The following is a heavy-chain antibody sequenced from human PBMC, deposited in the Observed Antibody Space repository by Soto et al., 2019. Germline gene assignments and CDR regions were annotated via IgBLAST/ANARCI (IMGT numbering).Heavy chain of an antibody. CDR2: ISAYNGNT. Sequence: QVQLVQSGAEVKKPGASVKVSCKASGYTFTSYGISWVRQAPGQGLEWMGWISAYNGNTNYAQKLQGRGTMTSDTSTSTAYMELRSLRSDDTAVYYCASLSLLGPAATLNWCDPWGQGTLVTVCS. J-gene: IGHJ5*02. D-gene: IGHD2-2*01. V-gene: IGHV1-18*01. CDR3: ASLSLLGPAATLNWCDP. CDR1: GYTFTSYG.